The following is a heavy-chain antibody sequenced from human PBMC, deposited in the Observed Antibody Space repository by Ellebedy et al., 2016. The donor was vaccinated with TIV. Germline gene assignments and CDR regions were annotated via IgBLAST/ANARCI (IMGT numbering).Heavy chain of an antibody. Sequence: GESLKISCAASGFTVRNNYMSWVRQAPGKGLEWVSVIYSGGTTFYAESVKGRFTISRDSSQNTLYLQMESLRAEDTAVYYCASSPSQGYWGQGTLVTVSS. J-gene: IGHJ4*02. CDR3: ASSPSQGY. CDR1: GFTVRNNY. V-gene: IGHV3-53*01. CDR2: IYSGGTT.